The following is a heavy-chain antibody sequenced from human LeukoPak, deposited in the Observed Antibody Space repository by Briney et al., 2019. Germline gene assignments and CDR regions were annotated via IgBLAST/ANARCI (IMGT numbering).Heavy chain of an antibody. D-gene: IGHD5-18*01. CDR2: INSDGSST. CDR3: AREGLVDTAMVSAFDI. CDR1: GCTFSSYW. J-gene: IGHJ3*02. V-gene: IGHV3-74*01. Sequence: PGGSLRLSCAASGCTFSSYWMHWVRQAPGKGLVWVSRINSDGSSTSYADSVKGRFTISRDNAKNTLYLQMNSLRAEDTAVYYCAREGLVDTAMVSAFDIWGQGTMVTVSS.